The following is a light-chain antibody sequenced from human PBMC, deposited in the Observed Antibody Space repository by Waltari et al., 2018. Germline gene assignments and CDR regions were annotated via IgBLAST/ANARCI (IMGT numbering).Light chain of an antibody. CDR2: DVS. J-gene: IGLJ1*01. V-gene: IGLV2-11*01. Sequence: QSALTQPRSVSGSPGQSVTTSCTGTSSDVGGYNYVSWYQQHPGKAPKLMIYDVSKRPSGVPDRFSGSKSGNTASLTISGLQAEDEADYYCCSYAGSSLYVFGTGTKVTVL. CDR3: CSYAGSSLYV. CDR1: SSDVGGYNY.